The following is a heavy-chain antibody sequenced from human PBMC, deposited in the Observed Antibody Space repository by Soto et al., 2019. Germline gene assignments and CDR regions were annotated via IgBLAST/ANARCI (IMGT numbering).Heavy chain of an antibody. D-gene: IGHD2-8*01. CDR1: GYTLTNYA. V-gene: IGHV1-3*01. CDR3: TRDLNGGNPFDY. CDR2: IDPASGYA. Sequence: QVQFVQSGAEVKKPGASVRLFCKPSGYTLTNYAIQWVRQAAGQGLEGLGWIDPASGYAEYSQRLRGRVTLSRDNTASTFYMDLTSLTSEDTAVYFCTRDLNGGNPFDYWGQGTLVTVS. J-gene: IGHJ4*02.